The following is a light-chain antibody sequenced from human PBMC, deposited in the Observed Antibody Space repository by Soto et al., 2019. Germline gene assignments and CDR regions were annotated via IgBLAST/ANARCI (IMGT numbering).Light chain of an antibody. J-gene: IGLJ7*01. CDR2: DVS. Sequence: QSALTQPRSVSGSPGQSVTISCTGTSSDVGGYNFVSWYQQHPGKAPKFMIYDVSKRPSGVPDRFSGSKSGNTASLTISGLQAEDEADYYCCSYAGGSAVFGGGTQLTVL. CDR1: SSDVGGYNF. V-gene: IGLV2-11*01. CDR3: CSYAGGSAV.